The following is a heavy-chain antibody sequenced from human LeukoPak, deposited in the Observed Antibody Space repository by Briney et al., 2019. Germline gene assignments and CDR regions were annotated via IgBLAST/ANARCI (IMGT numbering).Heavy chain of an antibody. J-gene: IGHJ6*02. Sequence: GGSLRLSCAASGFTFDYYAMHWVRQAPGKGLEWVSGISWNSGSIGYADSVKGRFTISRDNAKNSLYLQMNSLRAEDTALYYCAKDGGYAGFGETYGMDVWGQGTTVTVSS. D-gene: IGHD3-10*01. CDR1: GFTFDYYA. CDR2: ISWNSGSI. V-gene: IGHV3-9*01. CDR3: AKDGGYAGFGETYGMDV.